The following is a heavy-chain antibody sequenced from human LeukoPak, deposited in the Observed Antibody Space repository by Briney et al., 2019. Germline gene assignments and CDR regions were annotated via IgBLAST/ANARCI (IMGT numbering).Heavy chain of an antibody. CDR1: GGSFSGYY. V-gene: IGHV4-34*01. J-gene: IGHJ4*02. D-gene: IGHD6-19*01. Sequence: KPSETLSLTCAVYGGSFSGYYWSWIRQPPGKGLEWIGSIYYSGSTYYNPSLKSRVTISVDTSKNQFSLKLSSVTAADTAVYYCARESSGWNAGFDYWGQGTLVTVSS. CDR3: ARESSGWNAGFDY. CDR2: IYYSGST.